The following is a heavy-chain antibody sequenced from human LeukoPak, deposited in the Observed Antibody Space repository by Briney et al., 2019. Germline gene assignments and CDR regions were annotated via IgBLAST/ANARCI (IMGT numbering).Heavy chain of an antibody. CDR1: GFTFRDYY. J-gene: IGHJ5*02. Sequence: GGSLGLSCSASGFTFRDYYMSWIRQAPGKGPEWVSYISSSGSPIYYADSVKGRFTISRDNAKNSLYLQMNSLREEDTAGYYCAGDKVRQFPTKCNLFHPGGQGTLVTVSS. CDR2: ISSSGSPI. CDR3: AGDKVRQFPTKCNLFHP. V-gene: IGHV3-11*01. D-gene: IGHD1/OR15-1a*01.